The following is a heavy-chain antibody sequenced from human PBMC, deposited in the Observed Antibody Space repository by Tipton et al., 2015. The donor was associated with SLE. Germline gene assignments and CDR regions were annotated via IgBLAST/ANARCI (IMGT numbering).Heavy chain of an antibody. Sequence: LRLSCAVYGASFSGYYWSWIRQPPGKGLEWIGEINHSGSTNYNPSLKSRVTISVDTSKNQFSLKLSSVTAADTAVYYCARSYSSGWFFDYWGQGTLVTVSS. CDR3: ARSYSSGWFFDY. D-gene: IGHD6-19*01. V-gene: IGHV4-34*01. J-gene: IGHJ4*02. CDR1: GASFSGYY. CDR2: INHSGST.